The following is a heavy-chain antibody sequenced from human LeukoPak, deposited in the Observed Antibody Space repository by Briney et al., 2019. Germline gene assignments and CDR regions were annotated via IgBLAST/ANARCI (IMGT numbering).Heavy chain of an antibody. D-gene: IGHD3-22*01. CDR3: AKDRAVVVITTGGFDP. V-gene: IGHV3-23*01. CDR2: ISGSGGST. CDR1: GFTFSSYA. J-gene: IGHJ5*02. Sequence: PGGSLRLSCAASGFTFSSYAMSWVRQAPGKGLEWVSAISGSGGSTYYADSVKGRFTISRDNSKNTLYLQMNSLRAEDTAVYYCAKDRAVVVITTGGFDPWGQGTLVTVSS.